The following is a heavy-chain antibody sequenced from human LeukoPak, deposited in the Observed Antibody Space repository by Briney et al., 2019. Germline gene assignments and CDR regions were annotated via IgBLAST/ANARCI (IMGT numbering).Heavy chain of an antibody. V-gene: IGHV3-21*01. CDR2: ISSSSNYI. J-gene: IGHJ4*02. Sequence: GGSLRLSCAASGFTFSSYSMTWVRQAPGKGLEWVSYISSSSNYIYYADSVKGRFTFSRDNAKKSLYLQMNSLRAEDTAVYYCARGSGSYYGYFDYWGQGTLVTVSS. CDR1: GFTFSSYS. CDR3: ARGSGSYYGYFDY. D-gene: IGHD1-26*01.